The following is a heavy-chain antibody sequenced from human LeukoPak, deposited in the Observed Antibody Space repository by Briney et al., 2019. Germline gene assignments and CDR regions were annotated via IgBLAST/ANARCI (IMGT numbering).Heavy chain of an antibody. V-gene: IGHV3-7*01. J-gene: IGHJ6*02. Sequence: GSLRLSCAASGFTFSSYWMSWVRQAPGKGLEWVANIKQDGSEKYYVDSVKGRFTISRDNAKNSLYLQMNSLRAEDTAVYYCARDRGYGDYNYYYGMDVWGQGTTVTVSS. D-gene: IGHD4-17*01. CDR2: IKQDGSEK. CDR1: GFTFSSYW. CDR3: ARDRGYGDYNYYYGMDV.